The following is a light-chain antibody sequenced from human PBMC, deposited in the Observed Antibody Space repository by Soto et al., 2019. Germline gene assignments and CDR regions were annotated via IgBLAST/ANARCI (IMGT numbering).Light chain of an antibody. CDR2: EGS. Sequence: QSVLTQPASVSGSPGQSITISCAGSSSDIGAYIYVSWFQQYPGKAPKLIIYEGSKRPSGVSNRFSGSKSGNTASLTISGLQAEDEADYYCCSYAGSSTLYVFGTGTKVTVL. CDR1: SSDIGAYIY. J-gene: IGLJ1*01. CDR3: CSYAGSSTLYV. V-gene: IGLV2-23*01.